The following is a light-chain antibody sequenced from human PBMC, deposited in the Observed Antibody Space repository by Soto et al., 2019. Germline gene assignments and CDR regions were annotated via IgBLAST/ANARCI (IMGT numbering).Light chain of an antibody. CDR2: GAS. V-gene: IGKV3-15*01. CDR3: QQYNNWPRT. CDR1: QSVSSN. Sequence: IVMTLSPATVSVSPGERATLSCRASQSVSSNLAWYQQKPGQAPRLLIYGASTRATGIPARFSGSGSGTEFTLTISSLQSEDFAVYYCQQYNNWPRTFGQGTKV. J-gene: IGKJ1*01.